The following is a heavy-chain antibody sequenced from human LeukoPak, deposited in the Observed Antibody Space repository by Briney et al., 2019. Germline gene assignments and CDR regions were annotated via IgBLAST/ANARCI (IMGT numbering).Heavy chain of an antibody. J-gene: IGHJ3*02. CDR1: GXTFSTYR. D-gene: IGHD1-1*01. V-gene: IGHV3-21*01. CDR3: GRGGTEAFDI. CDR2: ISSSSSYI. Sequence: GGSLRLSCAASGXTFSTYRVNWVRQAPGKGREWVSSISSSSSYIYYADSVKGRFTISRDNAKNSLYLQMNSLRVEDTAVYYCGRGGTEAFDIWGQGTMVTVSS.